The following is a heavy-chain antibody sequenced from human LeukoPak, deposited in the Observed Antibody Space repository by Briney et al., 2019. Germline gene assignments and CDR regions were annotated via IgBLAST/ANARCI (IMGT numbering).Heavy chain of an antibody. CDR2: INPNSGGT. J-gene: IGHJ4*02. V-gene: IGHV1-2*02. CDR1: GYTFTGYY. CDR3: ARGQDSGSYYS. D-gene: IGHD1-26*01. Sequence: GGSLRLSCAASGYTFTGYYMHWVRQAPGQGLEWMGWINPNSGGTNYAQKFQGRVTMTRDTSISTAYMELSRLRSDDTAVYYCARGQDSGSYYSWGQGTLVTVSS.